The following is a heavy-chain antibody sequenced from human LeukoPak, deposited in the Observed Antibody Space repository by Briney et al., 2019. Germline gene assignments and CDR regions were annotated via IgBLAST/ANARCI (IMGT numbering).Heavy chain of an antibody. CDR3: ARDRWVANKFEGDFDV. J-gene: IGHJ5*02. CDR1: GFSFSNYE. CDR2: ICSTGSRI. V-gene: IGHV3-48*03. D-gene: IGHD5-12*01. Sequence: GGSLRLSGAGSGFSFSNYEMNWVRQGPGKGLEGVSYICSTGSRIYYVESVKGRFTSSRDNAENSLYLQMNSLRAEDTALYYCARDRWVANKFEGDFDVWGQGTLVTVSS.